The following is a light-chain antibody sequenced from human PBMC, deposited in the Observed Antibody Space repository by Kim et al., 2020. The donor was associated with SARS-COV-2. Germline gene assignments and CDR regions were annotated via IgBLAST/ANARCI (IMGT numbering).Light chain of an antibody. CDR3: GTWDSSLTAGV. CDR2: DND. V-gene: IGLV1-51*01. CDR1: SSNIVNNY. J-gene: IGLJ2*01. Sequence: GQGVTISCSGSSSNIVNNYVSWYQQIPGTAPKLLIYDNDKRPSGIPDRFSGSKSGTSATLGITGLQTGDEADYHCGTWDSSLTAGVFGGGTQLTVL.